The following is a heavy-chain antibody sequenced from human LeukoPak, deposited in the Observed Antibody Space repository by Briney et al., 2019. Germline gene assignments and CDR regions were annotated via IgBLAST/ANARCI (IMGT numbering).Heavy chain of an antibody. CDR3: ARDGTYYDILTGYLRNGNWFDP. CDR1: GGSISSYY. D-gene: IGHD3-9*01. J-gene: IGHJ5*02. CDR2: IYYSGST. V-gene: IGHV4-59*01. Sequence: PSETLSLTCTVSGGSISSYYWSWVRQPPGKGLEWIGYIYYSGSTNYNPSLKSRVTISVDTSKNQFSLKLSSVTAADTAVYYCARDGTYYDILTGYLRNGNWFDPWGQGTLVTVSS.